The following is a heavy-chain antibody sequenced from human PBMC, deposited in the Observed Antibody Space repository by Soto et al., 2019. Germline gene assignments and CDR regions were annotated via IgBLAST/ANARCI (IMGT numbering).Heavy chain of an antibody. CDR2: ISGSGGST. CDR1: GFTFSSYA. Sequence: PGGSLRLSCAASGFTFSSYAMSWVRQAPGKGLEWVSAISGSGGSTYYADSVKGRFTISRDNSKNTLYLQMNSLRAEDTAVYYCAKVSQILEWLFLGSPYYFDYWGQGTLVTVSS. D-gene: IGHD3-3*01. CDR3: AKVSQILEWLFLGSPYYFDY. J-gene: IGHJ4*02. V-gene: IGHV3-23*01.